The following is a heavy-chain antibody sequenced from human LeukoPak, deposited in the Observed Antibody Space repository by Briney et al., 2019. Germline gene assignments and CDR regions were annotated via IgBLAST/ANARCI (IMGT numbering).Heavy chain of an antibody. D-gene: IGHD1-7*01. CDR3: ARDSGTTGEVKFDP. Sequence: SETLSLTCTVSGGFISSYYWSWIRQPAGKALEWIGRIYVTGSTTYNPSLESRVTMSLDTSKNHFSLKLRSVTAADTAVYYCARDSGTTGEVKFDPWGQGTLVTVSS. J-gene: IGHJ5*02. V-gene: IGHV4-4*07. CDR2: IYVTGST. CDR1: GGFISSYY.